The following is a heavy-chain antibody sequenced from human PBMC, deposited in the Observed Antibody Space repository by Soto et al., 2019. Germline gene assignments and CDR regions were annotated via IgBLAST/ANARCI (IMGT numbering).Heavy chain of an antibody. V-gene: IGHV1-46*01. Sequence: ASVKVSCKASGYTFTSYYMHWVRQAPGQGLEWMGIINPSSGSTGYAQKFQGRVTMTRDTSTSTVYMELSRLRFEDTAVYYCARGPISSVGQYWGQGTQVTVSA. CDR1: GYTFTSYY. CDR2: INPSSGST. J-gene: IGHJ1*01. CDR3: ARGPISSVGQY. D-gene: IGHD6-13*01.